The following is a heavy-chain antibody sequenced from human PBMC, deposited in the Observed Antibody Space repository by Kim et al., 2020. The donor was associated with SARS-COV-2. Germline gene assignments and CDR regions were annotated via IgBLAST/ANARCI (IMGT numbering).Heavy chain of an antibody. CDR3: ARDRHSPNKRITMVRGVSRGVDP. Sequence: SETLSLTCTVSGGSISSGGYYWSWIRQHPGKGLEWIGYIYYSGSTYYNPSLKSRVTISVDTSKNQFSLKLSSVTAADTAVYYCARDRHSPNKRITMVRGVSRGVDPWGQGTLVTVSS. D-gene: IGHD3-10*01. CDR1: GGSISSGGYY. CDR2: IYYSGST. J-gene: IGHJ5*02. V-gene: IGHV4-31*03.